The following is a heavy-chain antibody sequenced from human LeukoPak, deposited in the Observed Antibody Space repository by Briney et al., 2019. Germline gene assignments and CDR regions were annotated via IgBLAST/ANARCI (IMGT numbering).Heavy chain of an antibody. Sequence: GGSLRLSCAASGFTFSTYGMHWVRQAPGKGLECVAVISYDGSNKYYADSVKGRFTISRDNSKNTLYLQMNSLRAEDTAVYYCARASTGSYGDAFDIWGQGTMVTVSS. D-gene: IGHD1-26*01. CDR3: ARASTGSYGDAFDI. CDR1: GFTFSTYG. V-gene: IGHV3-30*03. J-gene: IGHJ3*02. CDR2: ISYDGSNK.